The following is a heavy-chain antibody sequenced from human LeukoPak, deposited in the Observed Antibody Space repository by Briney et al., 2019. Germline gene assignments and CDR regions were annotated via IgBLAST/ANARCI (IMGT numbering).Heavy chain of an antibody. CDR2: ISSSSSYI. D-gene: IGHD3-22*01. CDR1: VFTFSSYS. CDR3: AGDSSGYETPAFDY. V-gene: IGHV3-21*01. J-gene: IGHJ4*02. Sequence: GGSLRLSCAASVFTFSSYSMNWVRQAPGKGLEWVSSISSSSSYIYYADSVKGRFTISRDNAKNSLYLQMNSLRAEDTAVYYCAGDSSGYETPAFDYWGQGTLVTVSS.